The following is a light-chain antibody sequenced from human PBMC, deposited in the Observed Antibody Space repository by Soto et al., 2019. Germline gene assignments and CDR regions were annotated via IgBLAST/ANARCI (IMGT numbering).Light chain of an antibody. V-gene: IGKV1-27*01. J-gene: IGKJ1*01. CDR1: QGISNY. CDR2: AAS. CDR3: QKYNSAPWT. Sequence: DIQMTQSPSSLSAPVGDRVTITCRANQGISNYLAWYQQKPGKVPKLLIYAASTLQSGVPSRFSGSGSGTDFTLTISSLQPEDVATYYCQKYNSAPWTFGQGTKVEIK.